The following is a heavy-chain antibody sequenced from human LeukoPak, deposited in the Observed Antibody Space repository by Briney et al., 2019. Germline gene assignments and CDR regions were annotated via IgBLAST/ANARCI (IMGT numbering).Heavy chain of an antibody. CDR3: TKGRSNHY. J-gene: IGHJ4*02. V-gene: IGHV3-7*01. Sequence: GGSLRLSCAASGFTFSELWMGWVRQAPGKGLEWVSNINQDGSENYYADSVKGRFTISRDNAKNSLYLQMNSLRAEDTAVYYCTKGRSNHYWGQGTLVTVS. CDR1: GFTFSELW. D-gene: IGHD3-10*01. CDR2: INQDGSEN.